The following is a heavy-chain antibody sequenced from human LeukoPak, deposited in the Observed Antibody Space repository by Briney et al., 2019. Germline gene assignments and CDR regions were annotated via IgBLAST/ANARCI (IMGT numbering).Heavy chain of an antibody. Sequence: GGSLRLSCAASGFTFSSYAMHWVRQAPGKGLECVAVISYDGSNKYYADSVKGRFTISRDNSKNTLYLQMNSLRAEDTAVYYCARDTHDSSGYYLYYWGQGTLVTVSS. CDR2: ISYDGSNK. CDR3: ARDTHDSSGYYLYY. J-gene: IGHJ4*02. CDR1: GFTFSSYA. V-gene: IGHV3-30-3*01. D-gene: IGHD3-22*01.